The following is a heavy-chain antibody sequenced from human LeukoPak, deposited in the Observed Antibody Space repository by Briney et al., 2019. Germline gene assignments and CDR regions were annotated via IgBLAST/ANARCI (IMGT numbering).Heavy chain of an antibody. CDR2: INSDGSST. V-gene: IGHV3-74*01. J-gene: IGHJ6*03. Sequence: GGSLRLFCAASGFTFSSYWMHWVRHAPGKGLVWVSRINSDGSSTSYADSVKGRFTISRDNSKNTLYLQMNSLRAEDTAVYYCARDGATAMVTIWGSDYYYMDVWGKGTTVTVSS. CDR3: ARDGATAMVTIWGSDYYYMDV. CDR1: GFTFSSYW. D-gene: IGHD5-18*01.